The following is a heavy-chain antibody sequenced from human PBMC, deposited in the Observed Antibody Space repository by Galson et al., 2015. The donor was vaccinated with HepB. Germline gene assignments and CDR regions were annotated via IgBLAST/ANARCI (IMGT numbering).Heavy chain of an antibody. CDR3: AREVVPAAIRYYYGMDV. CDR1: GYTFTSYY. V-gene: IGHV1-46*04. Sequence: SVKVSCKPSGYTFTSYYMHWVRQAPGQGLEWMGIINPSGGSTSYAQKLQGRVTMTRDTSTSTVYMELSSLRSEDTAVYYCAREVVPAAIRYYYGMDVWGQGTTVTVSS. CDR2: INPSGGST. D-gene: IGHD2-2*02. J-gene: IGHJ6*02.